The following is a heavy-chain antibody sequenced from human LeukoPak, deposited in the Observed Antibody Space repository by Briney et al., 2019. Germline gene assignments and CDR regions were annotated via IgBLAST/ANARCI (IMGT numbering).Heavy chain of an antibody. V-gene: IGHV3-15*01. J-gene: IGHJ4*02. CDR2: IRSKTDGGTT. D-gene: IGHD6-19*01. CDR1: GFTFNSYW. Sequence: GGSLRLSCAASGFTFNSYWMHWVRQAPGKGLEWVGRIRSKTDGGTTDYAAPVKGRFTISRDDSKNTLYLQMNSLKTEDTAVYFCATGTEQQWLSLDYWGQGTLVTVSS. CDR3: ATGTEQQWLSLDY.